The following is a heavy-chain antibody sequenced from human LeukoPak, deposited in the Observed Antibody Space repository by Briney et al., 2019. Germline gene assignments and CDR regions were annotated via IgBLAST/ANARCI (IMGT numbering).Heavy chain of an antibody. CDR1: GFIFSRYT. J-gene: IGHJ4*02. Sequence: GGSLGLSCAASGFIFSRYTIHWVRQAPGKGLEWVAVISSDGSNKHYADSEKGRFTISRDNSKNTLYLQMNSLRVEDTAVYYCARDWCGEWYYFDSWGQGTLVTVSS. CDR3: ARDWCGEWYYFDS. V-gene: IGHV3-30-3*01. D-gene: IGHD3-10*01. CDR2: ISSDGSNK.